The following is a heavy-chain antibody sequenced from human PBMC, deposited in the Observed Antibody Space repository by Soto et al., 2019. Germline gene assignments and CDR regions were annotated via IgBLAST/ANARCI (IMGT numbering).Heavy chain of an antibody. CDR2: ISWNGGGI. V-gene: IGHV3-9*01. CDR1: GLKFHDFG. J-gene: IGHJ4*01. CDR3: VKGGHFYDSGGLRIPTTYFDL. D-gene: IGHD3-22*01. Sequence: PVGSRRLSVTASGLKFHDFGMHWVRQCPGKGLEWGSRISWNGGGIGYADSAKGRFTISRANAKNSLSLQMNSLRGEDTALYYCVKGGHFYDSGGLRIPTTYFDLWGNGTLVTVSS.